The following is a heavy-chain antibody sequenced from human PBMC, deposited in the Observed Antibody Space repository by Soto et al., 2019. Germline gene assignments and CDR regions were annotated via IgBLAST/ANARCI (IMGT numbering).Heavy chain of an antibody. V-gene: IGHV1-46*04. J-gene: IGHJ4*02. CDR1: GYIFSSYY. Sequence: QVQLVQSGAEVKKPGASVKVSCKASGYIFSSYYMYWVRQAPGQGLEWMGVINPGGDSTTYRQKLQGGVTMTRDTCTSTLYMELTGLRSADTAVYYCAWALAGPFDYWGQGTLVTFSS. CDR2: INPGGDST. CDR3: AWALAGPFDY. D-gene: IGHD6-19*01.